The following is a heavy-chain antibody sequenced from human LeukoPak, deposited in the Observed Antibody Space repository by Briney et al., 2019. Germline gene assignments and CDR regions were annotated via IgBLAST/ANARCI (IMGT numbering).Heavy chain of an antibody. D-gene: IGHD3-9*01. V-gene: IGHV1-69*06. J-gene: IGHJ4*02. CDR2: IIPIFGTA. CDR1: GGTFSSYA. CDR3: AREALYYDILTGYHGGDNFYY. Sequence: GASVKVSCKASGGTFSSYAISWVRQAPGQGLEWMGGIIPIFGTANYAQKFQGRVTITADKSTSTAYMELSSLRSEDTAVYYCAREALYYDILTGYHGGDNFYYWGQGTLVTVSS.